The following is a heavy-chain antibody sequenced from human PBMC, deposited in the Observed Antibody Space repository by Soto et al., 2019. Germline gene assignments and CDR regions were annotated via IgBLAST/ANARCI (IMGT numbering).Heavy chain of an antibody. CDR1: GFTFSYAW. CDR2: IKSKADGGTT. CDR3: TAGLYNSGGVDQ. V-gene: IGHV3-15*01. J-gene: IGHJ4*02. D-gene: IGHD2-15*01. Sequence: EVQLVESGGGLVKPGGSLRLSCEASGFTFSYAWMIWVGQVSGKGLEWVALIKSKADGGTTDYAALVEGRFTISRDDSTTTLYLQMNSRQTEDTGLYYCTAGLYNSGGVDQWGQGTQVTVSS.